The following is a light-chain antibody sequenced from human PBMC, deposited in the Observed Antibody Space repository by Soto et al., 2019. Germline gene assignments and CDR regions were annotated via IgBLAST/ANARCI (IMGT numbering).Light chain of an antibody. CDR1: QSVSRY. Sequence: EIVLTQSPATLSLSPGERSTLSCRASQSVSRYLAWYQQKPGQAPRILIYDASNRATGIPARFSGSGSGTDFTLTISSLEPEDFAVYYCQQRSNWLITFGQGTRLEIK. CDR2: DAS. V-gene: IGKV3-11*01. J-gene: IGKJ5*01. CDR3: QQRSNWLIT.